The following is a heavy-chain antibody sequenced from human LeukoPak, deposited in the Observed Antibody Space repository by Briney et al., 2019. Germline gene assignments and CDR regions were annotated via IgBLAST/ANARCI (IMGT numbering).Heavy chain of an antibody. Sequence: PGGSLRLSCAASGFTFSSYGMSWVRQAPGKGLEWVSTISNSGGSTYYADSVKGRFPISRDNSRNTLYLQMNSLRAEDTAVYYSAKDREPVVSYDPFDYWGQGTLVTVSS. J-gene: IGHJ4*02. CDR2: ISNSGGST. CDR1: GFTFSSYG. V-gene: IGHV3-23*01. D-gene: IGHD5-12*01. CDR3: AKDREPVVSYDPFDY.